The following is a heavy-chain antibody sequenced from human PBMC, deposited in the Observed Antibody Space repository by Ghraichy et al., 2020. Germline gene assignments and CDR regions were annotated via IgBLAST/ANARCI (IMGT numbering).Heavy chain of an antibody. J-gene: IGHJ6*03. D-gene: IGHD3-10*01. CDR3: ARDHPDYYGSGSRVYYYYYMDV. Sequence: SQTLSITCTVSGGSITSYYWSWIRQPPGKGLEWIGYIYYSGSTNYNPSLKSRVTISVDTSKNQFSLKLSSVTAADTAVYYCARDHPDYYGSGSRVYYYYYMDVWGKGTTVTVSS. CDR2: IYYSGST. CDR1: GGSITSYY. V-gene: IGHV4-59*01.